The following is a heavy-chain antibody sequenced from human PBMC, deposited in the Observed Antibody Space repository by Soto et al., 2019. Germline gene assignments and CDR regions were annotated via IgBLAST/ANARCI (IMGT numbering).Heavy chain of an antibody. CDR3: GKYVTGTSYGLDV. V-gene: IGHV3-23*01. CDR1: GFTFSSYA. J-gene: IGHJ6*02. D-gene: IGHD2-21*02. Sequence: QLLESGGGLVQPGGSLRLSCAASGFTFSSYAMNWVRQAPGEGLEWVSGISDSGGSTYYADSVRGRFTISRDNSKNTLYLQMNRLRAEDTAVYYCGKYVTGTSYGLDVWGQGTTVTVSS. CDR2: ISDSGGST.